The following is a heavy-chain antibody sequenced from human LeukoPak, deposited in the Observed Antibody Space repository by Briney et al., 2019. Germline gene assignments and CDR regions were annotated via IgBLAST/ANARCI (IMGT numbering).Heavy chain of an antibody. CDR2: IYYSGVT. CDR1: NDSISSSTHY. Sequence: SETLSLTCTVSNDSISSSTHYWGWIRQPPGKGLEWIGSIYYSGVTYYNPSLKSRVTISVDTSKNQFSLRLSSLTAADTAVYYCARGLDTALDEAFHIWGQGTRVTVSS. CDR3: ARGLDTALDEAFHI. D-gene: IGHD5-18*01. V-gene: IGHV4-39*07. J-gene: IGHJ3*02.